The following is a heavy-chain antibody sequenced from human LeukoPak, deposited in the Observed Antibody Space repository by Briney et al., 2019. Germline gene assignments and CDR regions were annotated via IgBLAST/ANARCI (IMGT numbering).Heavy chain of an antibody. D-gene: IGHD1-26*01. CDR3: ARGRWELRA. J-gene: IGHJ5*02. V-gene: IGHV3-21*01. CDR1: GFTLGNYN. Sequence: GGSLRLSCAASGFTLGNYNMNWVRQAPGKGLEWVSSISSSSSYIYYADSVKGRFTISRDNAKNSLYLQMNSLRAEDTAVYYCARGRWELRAWGQGTLVTVSS. CDR2: ISSSSSYI.